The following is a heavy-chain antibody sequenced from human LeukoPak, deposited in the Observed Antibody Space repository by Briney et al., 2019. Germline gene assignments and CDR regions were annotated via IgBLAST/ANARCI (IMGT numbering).Heavy chain of an antibody. CDR3: ARWPSSSRYGAPSYFDY. CDR1: GFTFSSYS. V-gene: IGHV3-21*01. CDR2: ISSSSSYI. J-gene: IGHJ4*02. D-gene: IGHD6-13*01. Sequence: GGSLRLSCAASGFTFSSYSMNWVRQAPGKGLEWVSSISSSSSYIYYADSVKGRFTISRDNAKNSLYLQMNSLRAEDTAVYYCARWPSSSRYGAPSYFDYWGQGILVTVSS.